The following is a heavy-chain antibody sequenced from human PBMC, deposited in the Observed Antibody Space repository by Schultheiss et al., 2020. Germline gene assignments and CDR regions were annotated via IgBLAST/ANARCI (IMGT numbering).Heavy chain of an antibody. V-gene: IGHV3-23*03. CDR3: ARWGGLRWQPGSYYYYGMDV. CDR1: GFTFSSYA. D-gene: IGHD4-23*01. Sequence: GESLKISCAASGFTFSSYAMSWVRQAPGKGLEWVSVIYSGGSTYYADSVKGRFTISRDNAKNSLYLQMNSLRDEDTAVYYCARWGGLRWQPGSYYYYGMDVWGQGTTVTVAS. J-gene: IGHJ6*02. CDR2: IYSGGST.